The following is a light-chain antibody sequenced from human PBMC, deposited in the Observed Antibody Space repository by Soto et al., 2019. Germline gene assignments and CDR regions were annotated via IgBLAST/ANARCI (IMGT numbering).Light chain of an antibody. V-gene: IGKV3-15*01. CDR3: QQYNDWPLT. J-gene: IGKJ4*01. Sequence: EILMTQSPPTLSVSPGEGATLSCRASQSISSNLAWYQQKPGQAPKLLIYGASTRATGFPARFSGSGSGTEFTLTISSLQSEDFAVYYCQQYNDWPLTFGGGTKVEIK. CDR2: GAS. CDR1: QSISSN.